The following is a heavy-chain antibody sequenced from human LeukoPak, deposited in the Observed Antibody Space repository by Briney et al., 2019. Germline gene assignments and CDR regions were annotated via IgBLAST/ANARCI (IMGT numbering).Heavy chain of an antibody. J-gene: IGHJ4*02. CDR3: ARERREQLLPPCTRSVTYFDY. V-gene: IGHV4-39*07. D-gene: IGHD2-2*01. CDR1: GGSITSNSYY. Sequence: SETLSLTCTVSGGSITSNSYYWGWIRQPPGKGLEWIGSITYSGSTYYNPSLKRRVTISIDTSKNQFSLKLSSVTAADTAVYYCARERREQLLPPCTRSVTYFDYWGQGTLVTVSS. CDR2: ITYSGST.